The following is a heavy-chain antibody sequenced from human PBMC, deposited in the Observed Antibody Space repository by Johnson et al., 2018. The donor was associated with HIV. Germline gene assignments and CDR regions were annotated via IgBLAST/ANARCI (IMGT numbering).Heavy chain of an antibody. D-gene: IGHD4-17*01. J-gene: IGHJ3*02. Sequence: VQLVESGGGLVQPGGSLRLSCAASGFIFSQYAMHWVRQAPGKGLEYVSAITNNGANTYYADSVRGRFTISRDNSKNTLYLQMDDLRAEDMAVYYCARLPVTTNSEDAFDIWGQGTMVTVSS. V-gene: IGHV3-64*07. CDR1: GFIFSQYA. CDR3: ARLPVTTNSEDAFDI. CDR2: ITNNGANT.